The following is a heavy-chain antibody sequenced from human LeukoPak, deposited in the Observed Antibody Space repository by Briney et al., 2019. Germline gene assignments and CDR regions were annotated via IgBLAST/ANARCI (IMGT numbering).Heavy chain of an antibody. J-gene: IGHJ4*02. CDR1: NGSISGFF. CDR3: ARESPASGAVDY. Sequence: SETLSLTCAVSNGSISGFFWSWIRQPPGKGLEWIGYIYYSGSTNYNPSLKSRVTISVDTSKNQFSLKLSSVTAADTAVYYCARESPASGAVDYWGQGTLVTVSS. CDR2: IYYSGST. V-gene: IGHV4-59*01. D-gene: IGHD6-19*01.